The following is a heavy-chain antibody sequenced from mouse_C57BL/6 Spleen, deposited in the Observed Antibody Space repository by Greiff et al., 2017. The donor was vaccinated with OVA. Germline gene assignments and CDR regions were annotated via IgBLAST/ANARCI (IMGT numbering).Heavy chain of an antibody. CDR1: GYTFTSYW. CDR3: ARSTGGFAWFAY. V-gene: IGHV1-52*01. Sequence: QVQLQQPGAELVRPGSSVKLSCKASGYTFTSYWMHWVKQRPIQGLEWIGNIDPSDSETHYNQKFKDKATLTVDKSSSTAYMQLSSLTSEDSAVYYWARSTGGFAWFAYWGQGTLVTVSA. CDR2: IDPSDSET. D-gene: IGHD4-1*01. J-gene: IGHJ3*01.